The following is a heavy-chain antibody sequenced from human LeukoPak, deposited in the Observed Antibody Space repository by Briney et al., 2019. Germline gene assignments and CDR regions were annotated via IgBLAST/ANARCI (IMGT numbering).Heavy chain of an antibody. J-gene: IGHJ4*02. CDR3: AKGLSMVRGLDY. Sequence: PGRSLRLSCAASGFTFDDYAMHWVRQGPGKGLEWVSGISWNSGSIAYADSVKGRFTISRDNAKNSLYLQMDSLRAEDTVLYYCAKGLSMVRGLDYWGQGTLVTVSS. CDR1: GFTFDDYA. V-gene: IGHV3-9*01. CDR2: ISWNSGSI. D-gene: IGHD3-10*01.